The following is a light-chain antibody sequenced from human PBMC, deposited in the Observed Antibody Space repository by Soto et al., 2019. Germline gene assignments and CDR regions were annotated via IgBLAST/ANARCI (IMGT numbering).Light chain of an antibody. J-gene: IGKJ1*01. CDR1: QTITGTY. V-gene: IGKV3-20*01. CDR3: QQYGRSKPWT. Sequence: EVVLTQFPGTLSLSPGERATLSCRASQTITGTYLAWYQQKPGQAPRLLIHGASTRATGIPDRFSGGGTGTDFNLNISRVEPEDFAMYYCQQYGRSKPWTFGQGTKVEVK. CDR2: GAS.